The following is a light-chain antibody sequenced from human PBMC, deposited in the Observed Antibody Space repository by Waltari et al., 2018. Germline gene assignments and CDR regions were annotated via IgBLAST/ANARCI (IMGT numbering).Light chain of an antibody. CDR3: QQYNRWPPIT. CDR1: QSIANN. J-gene: IGKJ5*01. CDR2: DAS. Sequence: EVVMTQSPDTLSVSQGGRATLSCRASQSIANNFAWYQQRRGQAPRLLIFDASTRATSISGRFSGSGSGTEFTLTISSLQSDDSAVYYCQQYNRWPPITFGQGTRLEIK. V-gene: IGKV3-15*01.